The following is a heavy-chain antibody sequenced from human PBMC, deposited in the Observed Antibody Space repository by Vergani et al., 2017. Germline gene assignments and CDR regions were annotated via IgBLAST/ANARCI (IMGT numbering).Heavy chain of an antibody. Sequence: QVQLVQSGAEVKKPGASVKVSCKVSGYTLTELSMHWVRQAPGQGLEWMGWINPNSGGTNYAQKFQGRVTMTRDTSISTAYMELSRLRSDDTAVYYCARGWGPPPAAIRGWFDPWGQGTLVTVSS. CDR2: INPNSGGT. CDR1: GYTLTELS. CDR3: ARGWGPPPAAIRGWFDP. V-gene: IGHV1-2*02. J-gene: IGHJ5*02. D-gene: IGHD2-2*02.